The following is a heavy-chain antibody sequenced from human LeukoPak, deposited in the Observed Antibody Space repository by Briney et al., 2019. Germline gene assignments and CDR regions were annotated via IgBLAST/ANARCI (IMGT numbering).Heavy chain of an antibody. CDR3: AREYTLYRSGWFLDY. CDR2: IDYGGST. V-gene: IGHV4-39*07. CDR1: GDSSSNSIYY. D-gene: IGHD6-19*01. Sequence: SETLSLTCTVSGDSSSNSIYYWGWIRQPPGKGLEWIGSIDYGGSTYYNPSLKSRATISIDTSKNQFSLRLSSVTAADTAVYYCAREYTLYRSGWFLDYWGQGTVVTVSS. J-gene: IGHJ4*02.